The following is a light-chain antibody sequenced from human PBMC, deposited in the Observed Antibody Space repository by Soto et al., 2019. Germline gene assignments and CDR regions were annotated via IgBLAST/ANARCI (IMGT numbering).Light chain of an antibody. J-gene: IGKJ4*01. V-gene: IGKV3-11*01. Sequence: EIVLAQSPSTLSVSPGERATLSCRASQSVSIYLAWYQQKPGQAPRLLIYDASTRATGIPARFSGSGSGTDFTLTISILEPEDFAVYYCQQRSNWPLLTFGGGTKVDIK. CDR1: QSVSIY. CDR3: QQRSNWPLLT. CDR2: DAS.